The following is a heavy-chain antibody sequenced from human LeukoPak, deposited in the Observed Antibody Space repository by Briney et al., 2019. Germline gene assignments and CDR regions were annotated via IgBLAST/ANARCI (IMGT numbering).Heavy chain of an antibody. D-gene: IGHD6-13*01. CDR2: IRWNSGSI. CDR3: AKDADYSSSWTDY. Sequence: PGRSLRLSCAASGFTFDDYAMHWVRQAPGKGLEWVSGIRWNSGSIAYADSVKGRFTISRDNAKNSLYLQMNSLRAEDTALYYCAKDADYSSSWTDYWGQGTLVTVSS. CDR1: GFTFDDYA. J-gene: IGHJ4*02. V-gene: IGHV3-9*01.